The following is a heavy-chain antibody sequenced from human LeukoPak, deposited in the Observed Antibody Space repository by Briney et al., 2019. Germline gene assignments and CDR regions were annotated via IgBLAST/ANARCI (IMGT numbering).Heavy chain of an antibody. J-gene: IGHJ4*02. V-gene: IGHV4-31*03. D-gene: IGHD2-15*01. CDR3: AREGYCSDNNCYFLDY. Sequence: SETLSLTCTVSGDSISSGGYYWSWIRQHPGKGLEWIGYIYYSGSTYYNPSFKSRLTISVDTSKNQFSLMLSSVTAADTAVYYCAREGYCSDNNCYFLDYWGQGTLVTVSS. CDR1: GDSISSGGYY. CDR2: IYYSGST.